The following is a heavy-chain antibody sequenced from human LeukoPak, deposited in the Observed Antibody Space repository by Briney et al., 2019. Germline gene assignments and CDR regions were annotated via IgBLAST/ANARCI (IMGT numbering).Heavy chain of an antibody. V-gene: IGHV4-59*01. D-gene: IGHD2-15*01. J-gene: IGHJ3*02. CDR1: GDSISSYY. CDR2: ISYSGTT. Sequence: SETLSLPCTVSGDSISSYYWSWIRQPPGKGLEWIGYISYSGTTNYNPSLKSRVTLSVDTSKNQFSLKLNSVTAADTAVYYCAAEKWYAFQIWGQGTIVTVSS. CDR3: AAEKWYAFQI.